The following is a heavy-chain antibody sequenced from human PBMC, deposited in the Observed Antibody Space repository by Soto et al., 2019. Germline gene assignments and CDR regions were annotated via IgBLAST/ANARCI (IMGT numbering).Heavy chain of an antibody. CDR3: ATVVGPVYDYFDY. V-gene: IGHV3-30*03. CDR1: GFTFSSYG. J-gene: IGHJ4*01. CDR2: ISYDGSNK. Sequence: PGGSLRLSCAASGFTFSSYGMHWVRKAPGKGLEWVAVISYDGSNKYYADSVKGRFTISRGNSKNTLYLQRNSRRAEDTAVYYFATVVGPVYDYFDYWGPGTLVTVSS. D-gene: IGHD2-21*01.